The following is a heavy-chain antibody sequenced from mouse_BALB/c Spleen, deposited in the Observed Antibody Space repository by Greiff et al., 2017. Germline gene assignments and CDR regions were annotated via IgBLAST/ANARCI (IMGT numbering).Heavy chain of an antibody. D-gene: IGHD2-4*01. CDR1: GYTFTDYV. Sequence: VQLQQSGPELVKPGASVKMSCKASGYTFTDYVISWVKQRTGQGLEWIGEIYPGSGSTYYNEKFKGKATLTADKSSNTAYMQLSSLTSEDSAVYFCARKGYDYDGGFAYWGQGTLVTVSA. J-gene: IGHJ3*01. CDR3: ARKGYDYDGGFAY. CDR2: IYPGSGST. V-gene: IGHV1-77*01.